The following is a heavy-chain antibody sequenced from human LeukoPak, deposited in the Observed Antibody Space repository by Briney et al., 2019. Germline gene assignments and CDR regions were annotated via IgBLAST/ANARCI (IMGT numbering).Heavy chain of an antibody. V-gene: IGHV5-10-1*01. D-gene: IGHD2-21*02. CDR3: ARQGGGGDSLDY. Sequence: GESLKISCKGSGYSFTSYWISWVRQMPGKGLEWMGRTDPSDSYTNYSPSFQGHVTISADKSISTAFLQWTSLKASDSAIYYCARQGGGGDSLDYWGQGTLVTVSS. CDR1: GYSFTSYW. J-gene: IGHJ4*02. CDR2: TDPSDSYT.